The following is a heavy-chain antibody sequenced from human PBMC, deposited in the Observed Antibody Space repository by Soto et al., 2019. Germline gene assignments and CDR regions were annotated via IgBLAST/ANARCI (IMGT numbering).Heavy chain of an antibody. CDR2: THYSGSA. J-gene: IGHJ5*02. V-gene: IGHV4-39*01. CDR1: GGSISSGPYH. CDR3: ARTANWLDP. Sequence: QPQLQESGPGLVKASETLSLTCTVSGGSISSGPYHWGWIRQPPGKGLEWIGNTHYSGSAYYNPSLKSRVTISVDTSKNQVSLKLSSVTAADTAVYYCARTANWLDPWGQGTLVTVSS.